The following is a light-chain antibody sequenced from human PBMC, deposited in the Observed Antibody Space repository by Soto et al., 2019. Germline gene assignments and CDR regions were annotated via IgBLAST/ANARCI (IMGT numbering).Light chain of an antibody. J-gene: IGKJ4*01. CDR1: QGISSY. Sequence: IHMTHSPSFLSASLGEMVTMTFRASQGISSYLAWYQQKPGKAPKLLIYAASTLQSGVPSRFSGSGSGTDFTLTISCLQSEDFATYYCQQYYSYPLTFGRGTKVDIK. CDR2: AAS. CDR3: QQYYSYPLT. V-gene: IGKV1-8*01.